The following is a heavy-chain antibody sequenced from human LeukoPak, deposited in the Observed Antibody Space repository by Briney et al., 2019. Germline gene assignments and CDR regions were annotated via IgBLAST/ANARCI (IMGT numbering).Heavy chain of an antibody. CDR1: RGSVNSNSYY. J-gene: IGHJ4*02. CDR3: ARDHEVSSSSFDY. Sequence: SETLSLTCNVSRGSVNSNSYYWGWIRQPPGKGVEWIGTIYYSGNTYYNPSLESRVTISVDTSKNQFSLKLTSVTAADTAVYYCARDHEVSSSSFDYWGQGTLVTVSS. CDR2: IYYSGNT. V-gene: IGHV4-39*07. D-gene: IGHD6-6*01.